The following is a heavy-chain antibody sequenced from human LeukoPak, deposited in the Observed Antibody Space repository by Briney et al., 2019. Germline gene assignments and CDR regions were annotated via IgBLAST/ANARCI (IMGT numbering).Heavy chain of an antibody. CDR2: ISSSGST. J-gene: IGHJ2*01. CDR1: GGSFSGYY. Sequence: SETLSLTCAVYGGSFSGYYWSWIRQPAGKGLEWIGRISSSGSTNYNPSLKSRVTISVDTSKNQFSLKLSSVTAADTAVYYCARASHGWYFDLWGRGTLVTVSS. D-gene: IGHD6-6*01. V-gene: IGHV4-59*10. CDR3: ARASHGWYFDL.